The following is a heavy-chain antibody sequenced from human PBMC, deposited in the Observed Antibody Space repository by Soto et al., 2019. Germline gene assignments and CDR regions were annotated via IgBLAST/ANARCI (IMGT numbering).Heavy chain of an antibody. CDR3: ARGSSSSWPSDY. CDR1: GYTFATYA. Sequence: GASVKVSCKASGYTFATYAVHWVRHAPGQRLEWMGWINAGNGDTKYSQNFQGRVTITRDTSASTAYMELSSLRSEDTAVYYCARGSSSSWPSDYWGQGTLVTVSS. CDR2: INAGNGDT. D-gene: IGHD6-13*01. V-gene: IGHV1-3*01. J-gene: IGHJ4*02.